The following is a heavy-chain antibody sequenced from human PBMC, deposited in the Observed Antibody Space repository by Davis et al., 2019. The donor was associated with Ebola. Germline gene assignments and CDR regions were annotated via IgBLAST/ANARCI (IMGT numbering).Heavy chain of an antibody. J-gene: IGHJ5*02. CDR1: GFTFSSYA. CDR2: ISYDGSNK. Sequence: GESLKISCAASGFTFSSYAMHWVRQAPGKGLEWVAVISYDGSNKYYADSVKGRFTISRDNSKNTLYLQMNSLRAEDTAVYYCARRDYYVWGSYRAINWFDPWGQGTLVTVSS. D-gene: IGHD3-16*02. CDR3: ARRDYYVWGSYRAINWFDP. V-gene: IGHV3-30-3*01.